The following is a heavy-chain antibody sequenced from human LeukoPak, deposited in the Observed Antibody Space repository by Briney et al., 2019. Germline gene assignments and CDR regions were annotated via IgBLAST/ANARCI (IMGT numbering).Heavy chain of an antibody. Sequence: PGRSLRLSCAASGFIFSNYGMHWVRQAPGKGLEWVAVIWYDGINKYYADSVKGRFTISRDNSKNTLYLQMNSLRAEDTAVYYCAKGGATSPYYFDYWGQGTLVTVSS. CDR2: IWYDGINK. J-gene: IGHJ4*02. V-gene: IGHV3-33*06. CDR3: AKGGATSPYYFDY. D-gene: IGHD1-26*01. CDR1: GFIFSNYG.